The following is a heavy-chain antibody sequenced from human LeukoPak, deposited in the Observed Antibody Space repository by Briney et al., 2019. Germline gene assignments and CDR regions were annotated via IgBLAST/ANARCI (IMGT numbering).Heavy chain of an antibody. CDR3: AKSGGYSYVENFDY. J-gene: IGHJ4*02. V-gene: IGHV3-23*01. CDR1: GFTFSSYA. Sequence: GGSLRLSCAASGFTFSSYAMNWVRQAPGKGLEWVSGTSGSGGSTFYADSVKGRFTMSRDNSKNTLYLQMNSLRAEDTAVYYCAKSGGYSYVENFDYWGQGTLVTVSS. CDR2: TSGSGGST. D-gene: IGHD5-18*01.